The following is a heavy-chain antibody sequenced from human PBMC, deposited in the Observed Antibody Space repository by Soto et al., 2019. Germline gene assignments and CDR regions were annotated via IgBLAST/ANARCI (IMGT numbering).Heavy chain of an antibody. CDR1: GGSVSSGSFY. J-gene: IGHJ6*02. D-gene: IGHD5-12*01. Sequence: LSLTCTVSGGSVSSGSFYWSWIRRPPGKGLEWIGYFYDSGSTNYNPSLRSRVTMSVDTSKNQFSLKLSSVTAADTAVYYCAASAPPATNYYYAMDVWGQGTTVTVSS. CDR2: FYDSGST. CDR3: AASAPPATNYYYAMDV. V-gene: IGHV4-61*01.